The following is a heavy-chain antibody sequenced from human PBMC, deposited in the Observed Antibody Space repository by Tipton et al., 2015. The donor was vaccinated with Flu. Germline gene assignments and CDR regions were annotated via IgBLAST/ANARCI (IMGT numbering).Heavy chain of an antibody. CDR2: IYPSGST. J-gene: IGHJ5*02. V-gene: IGHV4-4*07. Sequence: TLSLTCTVSGGSISSYYWSWVRQPAGKGLEWVGLIYPSGSTNYNPSLKSRVTMSVDASKNQFSLKLTSVTAADTAVYFCARPTVPAGFDPWGPGILVTVSS. CDR3: ARPTVPAGFDP. CDR1: GGSISSYY.